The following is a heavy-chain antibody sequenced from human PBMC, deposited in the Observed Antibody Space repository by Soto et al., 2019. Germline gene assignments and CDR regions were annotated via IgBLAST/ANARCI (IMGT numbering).Heavy chain of an antibody. CDR1: GYTFTSYA. Sequence: ASVKVSCKASGYTFTSYAMHWVRQAPGQRLEWMGWINAGNGNTKYSQKFQGRVTITRDTSASTAYMELSSLRSEDTAVYYCAREQADYYGSGKNYYYYYGMDVWGQGTTVTVSS. J-gene: IGHJ6*02. D-gene: IGHD3-10*01. CDR2: INAGNGNT. V-gene: IGHV1-3*01. CDR3: AREQADYYGSGKNYYYYYGMDV.